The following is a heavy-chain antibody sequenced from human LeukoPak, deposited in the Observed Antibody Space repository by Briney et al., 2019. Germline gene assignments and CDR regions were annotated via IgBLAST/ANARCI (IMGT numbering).Heavy chain of an antibody. CDR3: ARGSYDSSDFEYFHH. CDR2: INPNSGDT. J-gene: IGHJ1*01. Sequence: ASVKVSCKASGYIFTGYYMHWVRQAPGQGLEWMGGINPNSGDTNYAQKFQGRVTMTRDTSIGTAYMELNRLRSDDTAVYYCARGSYDSSDFEYFHHWGQGTLVTVSS. V-gene: IGHV1-2*02. CDR1: GYIFTGYY. D-gene: IGHD3-22*01.